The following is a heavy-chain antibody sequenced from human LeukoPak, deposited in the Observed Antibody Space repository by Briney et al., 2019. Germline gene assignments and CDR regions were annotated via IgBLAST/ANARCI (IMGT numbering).Heavy chain of an antibody. CDR1: GGSVSSGSYY. CDR3: ARDQDGYNSLDY. Sequence: SETLSLTCTVSGGSVSSGSYYWSWIRQPPGKGLEWIGYIYYSGSTNYNPSLKSRVTISVDTSKNQFSLKLSSVTAADTAVYYCARDQDGYNSLDYWGQGTLVTVSS. D-gene: IGHD5-24*01. CDR2: IYYSGST. V-gene: IGHV4-61*01. J-gene: IGHJ4*02.